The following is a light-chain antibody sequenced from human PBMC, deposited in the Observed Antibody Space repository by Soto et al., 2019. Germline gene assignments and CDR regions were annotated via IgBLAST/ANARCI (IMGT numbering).Light chain of an antibody. V-gene: IGKV1-5*01. CDR2: DAS. Sequence: DIQMTQSPSTLPASVGDRVTITCRASQSISSWLAWYQQKPGKAPKLLIYDASSLESGVPARFSGSGSGTEFTLTISSLQPDDFATYYCQQYNTYSTFGQGTRLENK. CDR1: QSISSW. CDR3: QQYNTYST. J-gene: IGKJ5*01.